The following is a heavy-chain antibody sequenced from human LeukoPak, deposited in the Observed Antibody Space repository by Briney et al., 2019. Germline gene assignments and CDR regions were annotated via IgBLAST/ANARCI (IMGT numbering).Heavy chain of an antibody. J-gene: IGHJ6*02. V-gene: IGHV3-7*01. CDR3: ARDTSAWRYGMDV. D-gene: IGHD6-19*01. CDR1: GFTFSSHW. Sequence: GGSLRLSCEASGFTFSSHWMRWVRQAPGKGLEGVAIIKQDGSEKDYVDSVTGRFTISRDNAKNSLYLQMNSLRDEDTAVYYCARDTSAWRYGMDVWGQGTTVTVSS. CDR2: IKQDGSEK.